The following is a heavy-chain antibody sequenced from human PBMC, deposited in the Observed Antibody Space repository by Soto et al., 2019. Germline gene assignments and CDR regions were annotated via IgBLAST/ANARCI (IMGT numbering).Heavy chain of an antibody. D-gene: IGHD1-20*01. CDR3: ARDPRSITGTTSSEDFQH. Sequence: QAQLMQSGAEVKKPGSSVKVSCKASGGTFSGYAINWVRQAPGQGLEWMGGIIPLLGITDYGQKFQGRITIAADEFTGTAYKDLRGLRSDDTAVYYCARDPRSITGTTSSEDFQHWGQGTLVSVSS. CDR1: GGTFSGYA. CDR2: IIPLLGIT. V-gene: IGHV1-69*01. J-gene: IGHJ1*01.